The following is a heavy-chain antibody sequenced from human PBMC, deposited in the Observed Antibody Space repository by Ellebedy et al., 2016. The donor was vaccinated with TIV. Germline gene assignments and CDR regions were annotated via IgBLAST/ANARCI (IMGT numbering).Heavy chain of an antibody. CDR3: AREAVVPAGYMDV. V-gene: IGHV1-69*13. Sequence: SVKVSXXASGGTFSSYAISWVRQAPGQGLEWMGGIIPIFGTANYAQKFQGRVTITADESTSTAYMELSSLRSEDTAVYYCAREAVVPAGYMDVWGKGTTVTVSS. CDR2: IIPIFGTA. D-gene: IGHD2-2*01. CDR1: GGTFSSYA. J-gene: IGHJ6*03.